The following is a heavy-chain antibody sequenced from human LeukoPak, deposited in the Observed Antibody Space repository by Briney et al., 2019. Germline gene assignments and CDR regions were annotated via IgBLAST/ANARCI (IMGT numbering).Heavy chain of an antibody. CDR1: GASIGGGKDF. Sequence: PSETLSLTCAVSGASIGGGKDFWGWIRQPPGKGLEWIGSIYYTGSTYYNPSLKSRVTISVDTSKNEFSLRVYSATAADTAVYYCARRGITYSSSFFDFWGQGTLVTVSS. D-gene: IGHD6-13*01. V-gene: IGHV4-39*01. CDR2: IYYTGST. CDR3: ARRGITYSSSFFDF. J-gene: IGHJ4*02.